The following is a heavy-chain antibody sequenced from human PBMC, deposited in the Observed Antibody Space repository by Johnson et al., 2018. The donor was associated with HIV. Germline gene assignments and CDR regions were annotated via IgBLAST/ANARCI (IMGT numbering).Heavy chain of an antibody. J-gene: IGHJ3*02. CDR1: GFTVSSNY. D-gene: IGHD2-2*01. CDR2: IYSGGTT. CDR3: AKARGGYCSSTSCFAFDI. V-gene: IGHV3-66*03. Sequence: VQLVESGGGLIQPGGSLRLSCAASGFTVSSNYMSWVRQAPGKGLEWVSVIYSGGTTYYADSVKGRFTISRDNSKNTLYLQMNSLRAEDTAVYYWAKARGGYCSSTSCFAFDIWGQGTMVTVSS.